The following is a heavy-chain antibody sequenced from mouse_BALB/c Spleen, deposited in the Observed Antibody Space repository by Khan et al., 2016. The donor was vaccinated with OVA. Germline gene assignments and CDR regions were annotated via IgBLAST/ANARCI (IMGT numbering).Heavy chain of an antibody. CDR1: GYSFTLYY. V-gene: IGHV1-26*01. CDR2: VNPNTGGS. D-gene: IGHD2-14*01. Sequence: VQLKQSGPDLVKPGASVKISCKASGYSFTLYYMTWVKQSHGKSLEWIGRVNPNTGGSDYNQEFTGKAILTVDKSSNTAHMELHSLTSEDSAVYYCARGYDFFAYWGQGTLVTVSA. J-gene: IGHJ3*01. CDR3: ARGYDFFAY.